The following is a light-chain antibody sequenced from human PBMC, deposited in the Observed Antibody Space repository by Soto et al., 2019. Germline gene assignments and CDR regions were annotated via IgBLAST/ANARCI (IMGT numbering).Light chain of an antibody. CDR1: SSNVGGYNY. CDR2: ELS. V-gene: IGLV2-14*01. Sequence: QSVLTQPASVSGSPGQSITISCTGTSSNVGGYNYVSWYQHHPGKAPKLMIHELSDRPSGISNRFSGSKSGNTASLTISGLQAEDEADYYCSSYRSDTTYVFGTGTKVTVL. J-gene: IGLJ1*01. CDR3: SSYRSDTTYV.